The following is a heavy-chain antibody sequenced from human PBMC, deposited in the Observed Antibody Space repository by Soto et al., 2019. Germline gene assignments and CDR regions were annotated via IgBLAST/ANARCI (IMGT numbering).Heavy chain of an antibody. V-gene: IGHV3-9*01. CDR3: AKAPAGGYSYGPNWFDP. CDR2: ISWNSGSI. D-gene: IGHD5-18*01. J-gene: IGHJ5*02. Sequence: ESGGGLVQPGRSLRLSCAASGFTFDDYAMHWVRQAPGKGLEWVSGISWNSGSIGYADSVKGRFTISRDNAKNSLYLQMNSLRAEDTALYYCAKAPAGGYSYGPNWFDPWGQGTLVTVSS. CDR1: GFTFDDYA.